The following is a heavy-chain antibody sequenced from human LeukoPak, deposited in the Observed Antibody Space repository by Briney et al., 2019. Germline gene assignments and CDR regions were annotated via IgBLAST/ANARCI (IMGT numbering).Heavy chain of an antibody. V-gene: IGHV3-21*01. J-gene: IGHJ4*02. CDR2: ISSSSSYI. Sequence: GGSLRLSCAAPGFTFSSYSMNWVRQAPGKGLEWVSSISSSSSYIYYADSVKGRFTISRDNAKNSLYLQMNSLRAEDTAVYYCARAPYYYGSGSYCFGDWGQGTLVTVSS. CDR3: ARAPYYYGSGSYCFGD. CDR1: GFTFSSYS. D-gene: IGHD3-10*01.